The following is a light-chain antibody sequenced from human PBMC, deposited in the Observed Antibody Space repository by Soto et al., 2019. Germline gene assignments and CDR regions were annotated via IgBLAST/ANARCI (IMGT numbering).Light chain of an antibody. CDR3: CSYAGGYSYV. Sequence: QSVLTQPRSVSGSPGQSVTISCTGTSSDVGGHNYVSWYQQHPGKAPKLMISDVSRRPSGVPDRFSGSKSGNTASLTISGLQAEDEADYYCCSYAGGYSYVFGTGTKVTV. J-gene: IGLJ1*01. V-gene: IGLV2-11*01. CDR1: SSDVGGHNY. CDR2: DVS.